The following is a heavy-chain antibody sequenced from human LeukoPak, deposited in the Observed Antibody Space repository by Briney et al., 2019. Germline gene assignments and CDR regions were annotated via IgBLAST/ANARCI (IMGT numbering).Heavy chain of an antibody. CDR2: INGGNTKT. CDR3: ARGDTTRAFDI. V-gene: IGHV1-3*01. J-gene: IGHJ3*02. CDR1: GYSFSNYA. Sequence: GASVKVSCTASGYSFSNYAMHWLRQAPGQRPEWMGCINGGNTKTEYSQKFQGRVTITGDPFASTAYTELTSLRSEDTAVYYCARGDTTRAFDIWGQGTMVTVSS. D-gene: IGHD1-1*01.